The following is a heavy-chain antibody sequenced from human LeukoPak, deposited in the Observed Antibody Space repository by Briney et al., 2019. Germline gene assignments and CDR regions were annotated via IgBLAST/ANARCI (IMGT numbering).Heavy chain of an antibody. J-gene: IGHJ4*02. V-gene: IGHV3-21*01. CDR1: GFTFSDYD. Sequence: GGSLRLSCSAPGFTFSDYDMNWVRQAPGKGLEWVSSISYLSSHVYYGDSVKGRFSISRDNAKNSLYLQMNSLGAEDTAIYYCGRAFPPLRTSSAGDLWGQGILVTVSS. CDR2: ISYLSSHV. CDR3: GRAFPPLRTSSAGDL. D-gene: IGHD3-16*01.